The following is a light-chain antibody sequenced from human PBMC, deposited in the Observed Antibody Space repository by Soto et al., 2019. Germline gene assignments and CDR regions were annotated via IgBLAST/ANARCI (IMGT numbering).Light chain of an antibody. CDR2: DNT. CDR3: QSFYKDLSAVV. Sequence: QSVLTQPPSVSGAPGERVTISCTGSSSDIGAGYRVRWYQQVPGTAPKLLIYDNTNRPSGVSVRFSGSKSGTSASLAISGLQAADEADYYCQSFYKDLSAVVFGGGTKLTVL. V-gene: IGLV1-40*01. J-gene: IGLJ2*01. CDR1: SSDIGAGYR.